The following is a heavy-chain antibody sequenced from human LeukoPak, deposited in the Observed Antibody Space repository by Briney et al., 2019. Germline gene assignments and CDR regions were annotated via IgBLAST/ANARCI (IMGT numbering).Heavy chain of an antibody. D-gene: IGHD2-2*01. CDR2: INWNGGST. J-gene: IGHJ5*02. V-gene: IGHV3-20*04. CDR1: GFTFDDYG. Sequence: GGSLRLSCAASGFTFDDYGMSWVRQAPGKGLEWVSGINWNGGSTGYADSVKGRFTISRDNAKNSLYLQMNSLRAEDTALYYCARCSSTGCTNWFDPWGQGTLVTVSS. CDR3: ARCSSTGCTNWFDP.